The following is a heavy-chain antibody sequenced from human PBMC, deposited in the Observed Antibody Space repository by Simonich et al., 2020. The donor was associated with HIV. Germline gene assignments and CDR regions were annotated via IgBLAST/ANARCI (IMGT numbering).Heavy chain of an antibody. CDR1: GYNFPNYW. J-gene: IGHJ3*02. V-gene: IGHV5-51*03. CDR2: VFPGYSDT. CDR3: VRRMAGTDAFDI. Sequence: EVQLVQSGAAVKKPGESLKISCKGSGYNFPNYWIGWVRQMPGKGLEWMGIVFPGYSDTTYSPSFQGQVTISADKSISTAYLQWSSLKASDTAMYYCVRRMAGTDAFDIWGQGTMVTVSS. D-gene: IGHD6-19*01.